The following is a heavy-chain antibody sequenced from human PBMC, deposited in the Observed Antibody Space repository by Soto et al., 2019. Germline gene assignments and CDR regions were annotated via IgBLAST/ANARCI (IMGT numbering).Heavy chain of an antibody. Sequence: SETLSLTCTVSGGSISSSSYYWGWIRQPPGKGLEWIGSTYYSGSTYYNPSLKSRVTISVDTSKNQFSLKLSSVTAADTAVYYCARHWDYGDYGWFDPWGQGTLVTVSS. CDR3: ARHWDYGDYGWFDP. V-gene: IGHV4-39*01. J-gene: IGHJ5*02. D-gene: IGHD4-17*01. CDR2: TYYSGST. CDR1: GGSISSSSYY.